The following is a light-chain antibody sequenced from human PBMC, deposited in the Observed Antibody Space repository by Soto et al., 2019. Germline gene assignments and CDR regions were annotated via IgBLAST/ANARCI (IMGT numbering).Light chain of an antibody. V-gene: IGKV3-15*01. J-gene: IGKJ5*01. CDR1: QSVSSN. CDR2: GAS. Sequence: EIVMTQSPATLSVSPVERATLSCRASQSVSSNLAWYQQKPGQAPRLLIYGASTRATGIPARFSGSGSGTEFTLTISSLQSEDFAVYYCQQYNSWPPITFGQGTRREIK. CDR3: QQYNSWPPIT.